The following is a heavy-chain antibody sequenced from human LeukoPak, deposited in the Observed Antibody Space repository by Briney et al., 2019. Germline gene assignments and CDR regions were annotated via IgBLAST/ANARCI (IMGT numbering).Heavy chain of an antibody. D-gene: IGHD6-13*01. J-gene: IGHJ5*02. V-gene: IGHV4-39*01. CDR1: GGSISSSIYY. CDR2: IYYSGST. CDR3: ARHSSSWQRVNWFDP. Sequence: PSETLSLTCTVSGGSISSSIYYWGWIRQPPGKGLEWIGSIYYSGSTYYNPSLKSRVTISVDTSKNQFSLKLSSVTAADTAVYYCARHSSSWQRVNWFDPWGQGTLVTVSS.